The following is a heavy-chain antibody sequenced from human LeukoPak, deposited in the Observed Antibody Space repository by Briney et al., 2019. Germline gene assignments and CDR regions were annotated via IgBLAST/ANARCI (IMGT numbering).Heavy chain of an antibody. D-gene: IGHD4-11*01. Sequence: GESLKISCKGSGYSFTNYWIGWVRQMPGKGLEWMGIIYPGDSDTKYSPSFQGQVTISADKSISTAYLQWSSLKASDSAMYYCARWSLVYSNYAGYVGSWGQGTLVTVSS. CDR2: IYPGDSDT. CDR1: GYSFTNYW. J-gene: IGHJ4*02. CDR3: ARWSLVYSNYAGYVGS. V-gene: IGHV5-51*01.